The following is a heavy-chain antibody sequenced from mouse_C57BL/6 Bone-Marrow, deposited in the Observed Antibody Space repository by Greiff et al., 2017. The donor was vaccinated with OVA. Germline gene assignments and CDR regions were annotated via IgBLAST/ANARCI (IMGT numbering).Heavy chain of an antibody. CDR3: ARHGYYLYYDAMDY. D-gene: IGHD2-3*01. CDR1: GYTFTSHW. J-gene: IGHJ4*01. Sequence: QVQLQQSGPELVRPGASVKISCKAPGYTFTSHWMQWVRQRPGQGLEWIGEIFPGSGSTYYNEKFKGKATLTVDTSSRTAYMQLSSLTSEDSAVDFCARHGYYLYYDAMDYWGQGTSVTVSS. V-gene: IGHV1-56*01. CDR2: IFPGSGST.